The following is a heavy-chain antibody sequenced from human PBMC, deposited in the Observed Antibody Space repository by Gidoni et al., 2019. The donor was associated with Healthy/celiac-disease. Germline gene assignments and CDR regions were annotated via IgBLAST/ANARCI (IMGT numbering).Heavy chain of an antibody. CDR3: AREAIAVAGSFDY. V-gene: IGHV1-69*08. Sequence: QVQLVQSVAEVKKPGSSVKVSCKASGGTFSSYTISWVRQAHGQGLEWMGRIIPILGIANYAQKFQGRVTITADKSTSTAYMELSSLRSEDTAVYYCAREAIAVAGSFDYWGQGTLVTVSS. CDR1: GGTFSSYT. D-gene: IGHD6-19*01. CDR2: IIPILGIA. J-gene: IGHJ4*02.